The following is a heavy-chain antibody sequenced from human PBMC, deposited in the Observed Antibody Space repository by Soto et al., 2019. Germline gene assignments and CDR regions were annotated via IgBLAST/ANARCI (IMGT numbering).Heavy chain of an antibody. D-gene: IGHD1-26*01. CDR2: IRAYNGNT. V-gene: IGHV1-18*01. Sequence: QVQLVQSGAEVKKPGASVNVSRKASGYTFTSYGLSWVRQAPGQGLEWMGCIRAYNGNTNYAQKLQGRATMNADTYTRTAYMELRSMTSDDTAVYYCARVRALELCDSWGQGTLVTVSS. CDR3: ARVRALELCDS. J-gene: IGHJ5*01. CDR1: GYTFTSYG.